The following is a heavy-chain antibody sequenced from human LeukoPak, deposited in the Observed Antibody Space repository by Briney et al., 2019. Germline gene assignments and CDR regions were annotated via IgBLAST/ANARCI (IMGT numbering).Heavy chain of an antibody. CDR2: ISSSGSTI. J-gene: IGHJ4*02. CDR1: GFTFSDYY. CDR3: ARVFAPLYSGSYSPYFDY. D-gene: IGHD1-26*01. Sequence: GGSLRLSCAASGFTFSDYYMSWIRQAPGKGLEWVSYISSSGSTIYYADSVKGRFTISRDNAKNSLYLQMNSLRAEDTAVYYCARVFAPLYSGSYSPYFDYWGQGTLVTVSS. V-gene: IGHV3-11*01.